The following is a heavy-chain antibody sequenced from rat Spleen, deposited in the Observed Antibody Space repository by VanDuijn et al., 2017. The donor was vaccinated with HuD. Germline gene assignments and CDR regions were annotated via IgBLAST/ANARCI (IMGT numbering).Heavy chain of an antibody. CDR2: IWSNGDT. Sequence: VQLVESGGDLVQPGRSLKLSCAASGFTLSNYGMHWIRQPPGKGLEWMGVIWSNGDTHYNSVIKSRLNISRDTSKSQVFLKMNSLQTEDTAMYFCASGIHDYWGQGVMVTVSS. V-gene: IGHV2-47*01. J-gene: IGHJ2*01. D-gene: IGHD1-4*01. CDR3: ASGIHDY. CDR1: GFTLSNYG.